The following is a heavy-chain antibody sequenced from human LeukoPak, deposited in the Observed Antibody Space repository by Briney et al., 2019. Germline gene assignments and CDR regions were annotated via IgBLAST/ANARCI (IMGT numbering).Heavy chain of an antibody. J-gene: IGHJ4*02. D-gene: IGHD6-13*01. V-gene: IGHV3-11*05. CDR3: ARGTAAGRREFNFDY. Sequence: GGSLRLSCAASGFAFSDYYTSWIRQAPGKGLEWLSYISSTSSFTNYADSVKGQFTISRDNAKNSLYLQMNSLRAEDTAVYYCARGTAAGRREFNFDYWGQGTLVTVSS. CDR1: GFAFSDYY. CDR2: ISSTSSFT.